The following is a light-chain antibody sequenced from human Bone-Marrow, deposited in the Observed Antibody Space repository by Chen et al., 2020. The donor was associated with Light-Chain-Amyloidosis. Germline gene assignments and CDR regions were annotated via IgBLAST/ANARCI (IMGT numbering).Light chain of an antibody. J-gene: IGLJ1*01. Sequence: SALTQPASVAGSPGPPITISCPGTSRDVGGDNHVSWYQQHPDKAPKLMIYEVTNRPSWVPDRFSGSKSDNTASLTISGLQTEDEADYFCSSYTITNTLVFGSGTRVTVL. V-gene: IGLV2-14*01. CDR3: SSYTITNTLV. CDR2: EVT. CDR1: SRDVGGDNH.